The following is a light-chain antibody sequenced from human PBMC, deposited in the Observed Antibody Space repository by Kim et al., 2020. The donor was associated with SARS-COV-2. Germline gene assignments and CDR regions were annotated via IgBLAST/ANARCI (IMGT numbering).Light chain of an antibody. V-gene: IGLV2-14*03. CDR3: SSYADSVV. Sequence: QSALTQAASVSGSPGQSITISCTGSSSDIGGHNYVSWYQHHPGKAPKVIIYDVTIRSSGVSNRFSGSKSGNTASLIISGLQAEDEADYYCSSYADSVVFGGGTQLTVL. J-gene: IGLJ2*01. CDR2: DVT. CDR1: SSDIGGHNY.